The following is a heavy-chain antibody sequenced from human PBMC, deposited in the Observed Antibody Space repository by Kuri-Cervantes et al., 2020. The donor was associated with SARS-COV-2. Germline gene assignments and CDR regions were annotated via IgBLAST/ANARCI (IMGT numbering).Heavy chain of an antibody. J-gene: IGHJ5*02. CDR2: IKQDGSEE. CDR3: AKVGQQLVPDWFDP. D-gene: IGHD6-13*01. CDR1: GFTFSSYW. V-gene: IGHV3-7*01. Sequence: GESLKISCAASGFTFSSYWMSWVRQAPGKGLEWVANIKQDGSEEYYADSVKGRFTISRDNSKNTLYLQMNSLRAEDTAVYYCAKVGQQLVPDWFDPWGQGTLVTVSS.